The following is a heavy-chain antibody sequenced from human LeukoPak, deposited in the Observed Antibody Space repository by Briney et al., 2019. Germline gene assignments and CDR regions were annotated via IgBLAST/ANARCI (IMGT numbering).Heavy chain of an antibody. CDR2: IYTSGST. Sequence: SETLSLTCTVSGGSISSYYWSWIRQPAGKGLEWIGRIYTSGSTNYNPSLESRVTMSVDTSKNQFSLKLSSVTAADTAVYYCARATNDGYYYYYMDVWGKGTTVTVSS. CDR3: ARATNDGYYYYYMDV. CDR1: GGSISSYY. J-gene: IGHJ6*03. D-gene: IGHD1-1*01. V-gene: IGHV4-4*07.